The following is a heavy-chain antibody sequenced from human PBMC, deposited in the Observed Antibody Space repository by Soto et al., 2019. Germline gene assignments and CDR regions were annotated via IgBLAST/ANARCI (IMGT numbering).Heavy chain of an antibody. Sequence: EVQLVESGGGLVQPGGSLRLSCEASGFTFSSYWMSWVRQAPGKGLEWVANIKQDGSEKYYVDSVKGRFTISRDNAKNSLFLQMNSLRAEDTAVYYCVRKIITMVRGVISSWFDPWGQGTLVTVSS. CDR3: VRKIITMVRGVISSWFDP. CDR1: GFTFSSYW. V-gene: IGHV3-7*03. CDR2: IKQDGSEK. J-gene: IGHJ5*02. D-gene: IGHD3-10*01.